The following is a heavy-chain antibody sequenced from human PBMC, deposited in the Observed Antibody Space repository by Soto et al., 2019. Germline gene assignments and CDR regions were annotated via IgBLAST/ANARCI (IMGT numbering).Heavy chain of an antibody. V-gene: IGHV1-8*01. CDR3: ARLSEESSSSNYYYFYMDV. J-gene: IGHJ6*03. Sequence: QVQLVQSGSEGKEPGASMKISCQASGYTFTRYDITWVRQATGQGLEWMGWMNPQTGNTAYAEKFQGRVTMTRSTSINTAYMELSGLRSEDTAVYYCARLSEESSSSNYYYFYMDVWGKGATGTVSS. D-gene: IGHD6-6*01. CDR1: GYTFTRYD. CDR2: MNPQTGNT.